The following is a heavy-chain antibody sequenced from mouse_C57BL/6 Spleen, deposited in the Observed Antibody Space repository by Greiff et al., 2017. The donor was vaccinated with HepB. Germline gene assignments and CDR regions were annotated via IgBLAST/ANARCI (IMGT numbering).Heavy chain of an antibody. CDR3: ARGGPVYAMDY. J-gene: IGHJ4*01. D-gene: IGHD3-3*01. CDR1: GYTFTSYW. V-gene: IGHV1-61*01. Sequence: QVQLQQPGAELVRPGSSVKLSCKASGYTFTSYWMDWVKQRPGQGLEWIGNIYPSDSETHYNQKFKDKATLTVDKSSSTAYMQLSSLTSEDSAVYYCARGGPVYAMDYWGQGTSVTVSS. CDR2: IYPSDSET.